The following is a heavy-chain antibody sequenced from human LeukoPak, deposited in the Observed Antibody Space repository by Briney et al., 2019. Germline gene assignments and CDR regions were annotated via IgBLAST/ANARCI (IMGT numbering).Heavy chain of an antibody. Sequence: SETLSLTCTVSGYSISSGYYWGWIRQPPGKGLEWIGSIYHSGSTYYNPSLKSRVTISVDTSKNRFSLKLSSVTAADTVVYYCARNQITMVRGVINPFDYWGQGTLVTVSS. CDR1: GYSISSGYY. D-gene: IGHD3-10*01. CDR2: IYHSGST. CDR3: ARNQITMVRGVINPFDY. V-gene: IGHV4-38-2*02. J-gene: IGHJ4*02.